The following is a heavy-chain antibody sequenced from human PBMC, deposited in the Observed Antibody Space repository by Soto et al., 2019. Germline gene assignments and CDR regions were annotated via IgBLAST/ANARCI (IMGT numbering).Heavy chain of an antibody. J-gene: IGHJ6*03. CDR2: INHIGST. CDR3: ATTRAGYCSSTSCYWNYYYYYMDV. Sequence: QVQLQQWGAGLLKPSETLSLTCAVYGGSFSGYYWSWIRQPPGKGLEWIGEINHIGSTNYNPSLKSRVTISVDTSQSQFSLKLSSVTAADTAVYYCATTRAGYCSSTSCYWNYYYYYMDVWGKGTTVAVSS. D-gene: IGHD2-2*01. V-gene: IGHV4-34*01. CDR1: GGSFSGYY.